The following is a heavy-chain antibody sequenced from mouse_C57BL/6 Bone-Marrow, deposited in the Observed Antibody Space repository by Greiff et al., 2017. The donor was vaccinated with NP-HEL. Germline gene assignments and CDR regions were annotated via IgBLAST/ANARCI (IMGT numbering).Heavy chain of an antibody. CDR1: GYTFTSYG. V-gene: IGHV1-81*01. CDR3: ARGGSMDY. Sequence: QVQLQQSGAELARPGDSVKLSCKASGYTFTSYGISWVKQRTGQGLEWIGEIYPRSGNTYYNEKFKGKATLTADKSSSTAYMELRSLTSEDSAVYFCARGGSMDYWGQGTSVTVSS. CDR2: IYPRSGNT. J-gene: IGHJ4*01.